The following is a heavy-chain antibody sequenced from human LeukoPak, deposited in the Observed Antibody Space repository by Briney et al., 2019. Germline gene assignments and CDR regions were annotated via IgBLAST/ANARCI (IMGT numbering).Heavy chain of an antibody. V-gene: IGHV1-69*01. CDR1: GGTFSNYA. CDR2: IIPIFGTA. D-gene: IGHD3-3*01. J-gene: IGHJ5*02. CDR3: ARVDFWSGYYMS. Sequence: SVKVSCKASGGTFSNYAISWVRQAPGQGLEWMGGIIPIFGTANYAQKFQGRVTITADESTSTAYMELSSLRSEDTAVYYCARVDFWSGYYMSWGQGTLVTVSS.